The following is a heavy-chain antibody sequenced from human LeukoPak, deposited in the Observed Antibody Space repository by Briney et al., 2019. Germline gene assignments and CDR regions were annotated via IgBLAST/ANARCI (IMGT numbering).Heavy chain of an antibody. V-gene: IGHV3-23*01. CDR1: GFTFSSYA. Sequence: GGSLRLSCAASGFTFSSYAMSGVRQAPGKGLEWVSAISGSGGSTYYADSVKGRFTIYRDNSKKTLYLQMNSLRAEDTAVYYCAKEKALLLPQFFAYWGQGTLVTVSS. J-gene: IGHJ4*02. CDR2: ISGSGGST. CDR3: AKEKALLLPQFFAY. D-gene: IGHD1-26*01.